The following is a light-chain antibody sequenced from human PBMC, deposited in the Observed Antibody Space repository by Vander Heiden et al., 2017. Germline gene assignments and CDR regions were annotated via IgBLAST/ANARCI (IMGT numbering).Light chain of an antibody. V-gene: IGKV4-1*01. J-gene: IGKJ4*01. CDR2: WAS. CDR1: QSVLYSSNNKNY. CDR3: QQYDSTPLT. Sequence: IVMTQSPDPLAVSLGERATINCKSSQSVLYSSNNKNYLAWYQQKPGQPPKLLIYWASTRESGVPDRFSGSGSGTDFTLTISSLQAEDVAVYYCQQYDSTPLTFGGGTKVEIK.